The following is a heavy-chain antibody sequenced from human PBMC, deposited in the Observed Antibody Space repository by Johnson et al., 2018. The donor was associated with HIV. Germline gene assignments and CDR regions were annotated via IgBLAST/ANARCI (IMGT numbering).Heavy chain of an antibody. CDR1: GFTFSSYA. V-gene: IGHV3-30-3*01. Sequence: QVQLVESGGGVVQPGRSLRLSCAASGFTFSSYAMHWVRQAPGKGLEWVAVISYDGSNKYYADSVKGRFTISRDNSKNTLYLQMNSLRAEDTAVYYCARGEPVAFDIWGQGTMVTVSS. J-gene: IGHJ3*02. CDR2: ISYDGSNK. D-gene: IGHD1-14*01. CDR3: ARGEPVAFDI.